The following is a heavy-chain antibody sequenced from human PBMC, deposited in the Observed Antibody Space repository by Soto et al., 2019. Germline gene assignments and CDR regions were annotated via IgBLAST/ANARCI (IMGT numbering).Heavy chain of an antibody. Sequence: EVQLVESGGALVQPGGSLRLSCVASAFSSSTSWMSWFRQAPGKGPEWVAIIRQDGSEKYYVESVKGRFTISRDSAKDSQSLQMNSLRVEDTAVYYCARGRGWLFDIWGPGTQVTVSS. CDR1: AFSSSTSW. D-gene: IGHD6-19*01. CDR2: IRQDGSEK. CDR3: ARGRGWLFDI. V-gene: IGHV3-7*01. J-gene: IGHJ4*02.